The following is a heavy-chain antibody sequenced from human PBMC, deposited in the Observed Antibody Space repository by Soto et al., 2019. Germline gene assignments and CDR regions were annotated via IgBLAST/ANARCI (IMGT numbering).Heavy chain of an antibody. CDR2: INHSGST. CDR1: GGSFSGYY. J-gene: IGHJ4*02. CDR3: ARDGDEAMVNY. Sequence: QVQLQQWGAGLLKPSETLSLTCAVYGGSFSGYYWSWIRQPPGKGLEWIGEINHSGSTNYNPSLKSRVTISVDTSKNQFSLKLSSVTAADTAVYYCARDGDEAMVNYWGQGTLVTVSS. V-gene: IGHV4-34*01. D-gene: IGHD5-18*01.